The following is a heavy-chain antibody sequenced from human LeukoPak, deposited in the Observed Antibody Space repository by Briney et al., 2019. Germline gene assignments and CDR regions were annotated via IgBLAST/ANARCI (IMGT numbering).Heavy chain of an antibody. Sequence: ASVKVSCKASGYTFTGYYMHWVRQAPGQGLEWMGWINPNSGGTNYAQKFQSRVTMTRDTSISTAYMELSRLRSGDTAVYYCARDRRDGYNYFDYWGQGTLVTVSS. D-gene: IGHD5-12*01. CDR3: ARDRRDGYNYFDY. V-gene: IGHV1-2*02. J-gene: IGHJ4*02. CDR2: INPNSGGT. CDR1: GYTFTGYY.